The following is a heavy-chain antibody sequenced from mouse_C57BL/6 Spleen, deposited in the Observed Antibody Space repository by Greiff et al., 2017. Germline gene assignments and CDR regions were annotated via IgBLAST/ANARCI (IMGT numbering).Heavy chain of an antibody. V-gene: IGHV1-62-2*01. CDR3: ERDEEVYYDYGVGWFAC. Sequence: QVQLQQSGAELVKPGASVKLSCKASGYTFTEYTIHWVKQRSGQGLEWIGGFYPGSGSIKNNEKFKDKATLTANKSSSTVYMEISRWTSEDSAVYFCERDEEVYYDYGVGWFACWGQGTLVTVSA. D-gene: IGHD2-4*01. CDR2: FYPGSGSI. J-gene: IGHJ3*01. CDR1: GYTFTEYT.